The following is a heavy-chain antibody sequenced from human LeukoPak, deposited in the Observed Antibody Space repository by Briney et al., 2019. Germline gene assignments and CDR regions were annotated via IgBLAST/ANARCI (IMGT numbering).Heavy chain of an antibody. CDR3: ARRRDGYNPELDY. J-gene: IGHJ4*02. CDR2: ISNDGMRK. CDR1: GFTFSRSA. D-gene: IGHD5-24*01. V-gene: IGHV3-30*04. Sequence: PGGSLRLSCAASGFTFSRSAMHWVRQPPGKGLEWMAVISNDGMRKFHADSVKGRFTISRDNSKNTLYLQMDSLTTEDTALYYCARRRDGYNPELDYWGQGTLVTVS.